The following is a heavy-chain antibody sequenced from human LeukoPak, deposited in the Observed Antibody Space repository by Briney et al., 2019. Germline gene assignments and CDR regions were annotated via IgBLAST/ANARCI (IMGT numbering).Heavy chain of an antibody. CDR3: ARDSWAGRNYYYYYMDV. J-gene: IGHJ6*03. V-gene: IGHV3-20*04. D-gene: IGHD1-26*01. Sequence: GGSLRLSCEAYAFTLDDYGMSWDRPAPGKGLGWDSGTNWNGGSTGYADSVKGRFTISRDNAKNSLYLQMNSLRAEDTALYYCARDSWAGRNYYYYYMDVWGKGTTVTVSS. CDR2: TNWNGGST. CDR1: AFTLDDYG.